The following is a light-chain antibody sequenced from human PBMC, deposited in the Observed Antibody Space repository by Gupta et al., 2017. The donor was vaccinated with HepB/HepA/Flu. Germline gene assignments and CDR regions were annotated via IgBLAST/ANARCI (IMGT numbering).Light chain of an antibody. V-gene: IGKV1-39*01. Sequence: DFKMPQSPSSLSASVGDRVTITCRASQSISSYLNWYQQKPGKAPKLLIYAASSLQSGVPSRFSGSGSGTDFTLTISSLQPEDFATYYCQQSYSTPMYTFGQGTKLEIK. J-gene: IGKJ2*01. CDR2: AAS. CDR3: QQSYSTPMYT. CDR1: QSISSY.